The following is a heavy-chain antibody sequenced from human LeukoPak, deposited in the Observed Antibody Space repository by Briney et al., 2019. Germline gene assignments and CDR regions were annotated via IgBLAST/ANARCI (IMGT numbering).Heavy chain of an antibody. CDR1: GFTFSSYA. CDR3: ARETVLRAFDI. CDR2: ISYDGSNK. D-gene: IGHD3-16*01. J-gene: IGHJ3*02. Sequence: GGSLRLSCAASGFTFSSYAMHWVRQAPGKGLEWVAVISYDGSNKYYADSVKGRFTISRDNSKNTLYLQMNSLRAEDTAVYYCARETVLRAFDIWGLGTMVTVSS. V-gene: IGHV3-30-3*01.